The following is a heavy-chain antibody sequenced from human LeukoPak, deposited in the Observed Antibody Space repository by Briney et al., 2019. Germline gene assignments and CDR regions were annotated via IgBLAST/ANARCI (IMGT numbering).Heavy chain of an antibody. CDR1: GYTFTGYN. Sequence: GASVKVSCKGSGYTFTGYNMHWVRQAPGQGLEWMGWVNHKSGAANYAQKFQGRVSMTWDMSISTAYMELRRLRSDDTAVYYCAREYILTRYYGDFWGQGTLVTVSS. CDR2: VNHKSGAA. CDR3: AREYILTRYYGDF. J-gene: IGHJ4*02. D-gene: IGHD3-9*01. V-gene: IGHV1-2*02.